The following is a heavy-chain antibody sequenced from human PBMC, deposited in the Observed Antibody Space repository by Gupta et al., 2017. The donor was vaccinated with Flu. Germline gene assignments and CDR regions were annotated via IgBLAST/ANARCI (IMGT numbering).Heavy chain of an antibody. CDR2: IKQEGSEK. CDR3: ASCSGSSCYRSDY. D-gene: IGHD2-15*01. J-gene: IGHJ4*02. CDR1: FSSYW. V-gene: IGHV3-7*01. Sequence: FSSYWMSWVRQAPGKGLEWVANIKQEGSEKNYVDSAKGRFTISRDNAKNSLYLQMNGLRAEDTAVYYCASCSGSSCYRSDYWGQGTLVTVSS.